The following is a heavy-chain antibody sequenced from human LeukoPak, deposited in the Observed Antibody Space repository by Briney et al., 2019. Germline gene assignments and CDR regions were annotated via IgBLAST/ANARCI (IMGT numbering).Heavy chain of an antibody. J-gene: IGHJ4*02. CDR1: GYTFTGYY. Sequence: SCKASGYTFTGYYMHWVRQAPGKGLEWVAVISYDGSNKYYADSVKGRFTISRDNSKNTLYLQMNSLRAEDTAVYYCARGSSPGVGYFDYWGQGTLVTVSS. D-gene: IGHD2-2*01. CDR3: ARGSSPGVGYFDY. CDR2: ISYDGSNK. V-gene: IGHV3-30-3*01.